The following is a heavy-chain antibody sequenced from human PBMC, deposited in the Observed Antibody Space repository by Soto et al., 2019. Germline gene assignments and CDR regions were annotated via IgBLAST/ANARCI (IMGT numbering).Heavy chain of an antibody. V-gene: IGHV4-31*03. CDR1: GGSISSGGYY. J-gene: IGHJ5*02. D-gene: IGHD1-1*01. CDR3: AIYNSGDKYGNWFDP. Sequence: SETLSLTCTVSGGSISSGGYYWSWIRHHPGKGLEWIGYIYYSGSTYYNPSLKSRVTISVDTSKNQFSLKLSSVTAADTAVYYCAIYNSGDKYGNWFDPWGQGTLVTVS. CDR2: IYYSGST.